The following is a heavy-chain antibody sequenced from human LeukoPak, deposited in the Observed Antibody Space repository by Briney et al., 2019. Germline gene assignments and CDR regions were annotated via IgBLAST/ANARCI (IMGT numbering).Heavy chain of an antibody. J-gene: IGHJ4*02. CDR3: AGYYYDSRGYFAHDY. Sequence: GGSLRLSCAASGFSFSTYWMHWVRQAPGKGLVWLSRINTDGSGTNYADSVKGRFTVSRDNAKNTLYLQMNSLRAEDTAVYFCAGYYYDSRGYFAHDYWGQGTLVIVS. D-gene: IGHD3-22*01. V-gene: IGHV3-74*01. CDR1: GFSFSTYW. CDR2: INTDGSGT.